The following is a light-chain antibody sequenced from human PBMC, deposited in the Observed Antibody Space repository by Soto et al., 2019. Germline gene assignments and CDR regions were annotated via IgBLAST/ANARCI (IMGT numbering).Light chain of an antibody. V-gene: IGKV1-5*03. CDR1: QNIIKW. CDR2: KAS. Sequence: DIQMTQSPSTLSASVGDRVTITCRASQNIIKWLAWYQQKPGKAPTLLIYKASSLQSGVPSRFSGSGSGTEFTLTISSLQPDDFATYYCQQYNDHRYTFGEGTK. CDR3: QQYNDHRYT. J-gene: IGKJ2*01.